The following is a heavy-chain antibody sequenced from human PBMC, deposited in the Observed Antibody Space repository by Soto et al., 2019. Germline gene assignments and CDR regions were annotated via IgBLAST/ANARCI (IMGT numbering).Heavy chain of an antibody. J-gene: IGHJ4*02. CDR1: GFTFSSYA. V-gene: IGHV3-23*01. Sequence: PGGSLRLSCAASGFTFSSYAMSWVRQAPGKGLEWVSAISGSGGTTYYADSVKGRFTIPRDNSKNTLYLQMNSLRAEDTAVYYCAKDRISYYDILTGPFDYWGQGTLVTVSS. CDR3: AKDRISYYDILTGPFDY. CDR2: ISGSGGTT. D-gene: IGHD3-9*01.